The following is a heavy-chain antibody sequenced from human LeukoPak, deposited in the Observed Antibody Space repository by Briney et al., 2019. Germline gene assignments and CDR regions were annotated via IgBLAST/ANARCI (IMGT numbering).Heavy chain of an antibody. J-gene: IGHJ4*02. V-gene: IGHV4-4*07. D-gene: IGHD5-12*01. CDR2: IHTSGST. CDR3: ASSISGYGNFDY. Sequence: PSETLSLTRTVSGGSISSYYWSWIRQPAGKGLEWIGRIHTSGSTNYNPSLKSRVTMSVDTSKNQFSLKLSSVTAADTAVYYCASSISGYGNFDYWGQGTLVTVSS. CDR1: GGSISSYY.